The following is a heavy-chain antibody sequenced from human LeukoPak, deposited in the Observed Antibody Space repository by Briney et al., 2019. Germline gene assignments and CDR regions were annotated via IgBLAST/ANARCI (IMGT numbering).Heavy chain of an antibody. CDR1: GFTFSSYS. CDR2: ISSSSSYI. D-gene: IGHD3-9*01. J-gene: IGHJ4*02. V-gene: IGHV3-21*01. Sequence: PGESLRLSCAASGFTFSSYSMNWVRQAPGKGLEWVSSISSSSSYIYYADSVKGRFTISRDNAKNSLYLQMNSLRAEDTAVYYCARDPTYFDWLPVYWGQGTLVTVSS. CDR3: ARDPTYFDWLPVY.